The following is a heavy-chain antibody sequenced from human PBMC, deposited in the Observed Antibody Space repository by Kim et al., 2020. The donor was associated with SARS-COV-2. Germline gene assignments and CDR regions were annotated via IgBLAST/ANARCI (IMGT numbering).Heavy chain of an antibody. CDR3: ARDGDYDILTGYTYYGMDV. V-gene: IGHV1-18*01. Sequence: ASVKVSCKASGYTFTSYGISWVRQAPGQGLEWMGWISAYNGNTNYAQKLQGRVTMTTDTSTSTAYMELRSLRSDDTAVYYCARDGDYDILTGYTYYGMDVWGPGTTVTVSS. J-gene: IGHJ6*02. CDR1: GYTFTSYG. D-gene: IGHD3-9*01. CDR2: ISAYNGNT.